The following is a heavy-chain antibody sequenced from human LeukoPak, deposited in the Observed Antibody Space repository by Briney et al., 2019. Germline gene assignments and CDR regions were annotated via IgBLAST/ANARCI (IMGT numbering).Heavy chain of an antibody. Sequence: ASVKVSCKASGYTFTGYYMHWVRQAPGQGLEWMGRINPNSGGTNYAQKFQGRVTMTRDTSISTAYMELSRLRSDDTAVYYCARDVLYSSGWYGEEHFDYWGQGTPGTASS. V-gene: IGHV1-2*06. CDR3: ARDVLYSSGWYGEEHFDY. CDR1: GYTFTGYY. CDR2: INPNSGGT. J-gene: IGHJ4*02. D-gene: IGHD6-19*01.